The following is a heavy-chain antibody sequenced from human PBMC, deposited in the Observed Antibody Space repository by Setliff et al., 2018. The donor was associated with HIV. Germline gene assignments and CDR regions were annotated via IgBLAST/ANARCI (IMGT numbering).Heavy chain of an antibody. J-gene: IGHJ5*02. CDR1: GYTFTDYY. Sequence: GASVKVSCKASGYTFTDYYIQWVRQAPGQGLEWMGWINTNSGDTNYAEKFQGRVTMTRKTSISTVYMELSSLRSEDTAVYYCGRDSSFGERPNWFDPWGQGTLVTVSS. V-gene: IGHV1-2*02. D-gene: IGHD3-10*01. CDR3: GRDSSFGERPNWFDP. CDR2: INTNSGDT.